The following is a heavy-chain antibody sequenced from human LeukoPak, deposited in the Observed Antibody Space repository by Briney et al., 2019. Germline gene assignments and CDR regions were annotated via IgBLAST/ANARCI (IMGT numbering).Heavy chain of an antibody. J-gene: IGHJ4*02. CDR3: ARFAGSSRPMDY. D-gene: IGHD6-13*01. CDR2: ISSDGSTT. Sequence: GGSLRLSCAASGFMFSSYWMHWVRQAPGKGLVWVSRISSDGSTTTYADSVKGRFTISRVNAKNTLCLEMNSLRAEDTAVYYCARFAGSSRPMDYWGQGTLVTVSS. CDR1: GFMFSSYW. V-gene: IGHV3-74*01.